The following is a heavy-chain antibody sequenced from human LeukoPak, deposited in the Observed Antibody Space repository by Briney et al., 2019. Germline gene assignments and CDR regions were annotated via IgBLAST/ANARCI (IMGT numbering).Heavy chain of an antibody. CDR2: IYSDGST. D-gene: IGHD2-8*01. CDR1: GFTVSSNY. CDR3: ARFQPIYTNSYAWFDP. V-gene: IGHV3-53*01. J-gene: IGHJ5*02. Sequence: GRSLRLSCAASGFTVSSNYMNWVRQAPGKGLEWVSLIYSDGSTYYADSVKGRFTISRDNSANTLYLQMNSLRAEDTAVYYCARFQPIYTNSYAWFDPWGQGTLVTVPS.